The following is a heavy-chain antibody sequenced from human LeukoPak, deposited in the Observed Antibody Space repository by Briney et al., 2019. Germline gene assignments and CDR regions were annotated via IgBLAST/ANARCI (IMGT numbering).Heavy chain of an antibody. D-gene: IGHD6-19*01. CDR2: IRYSGST. Sequence: SETLSVTCTVSDDSFSSNSYYWAWIRQPPGKGLECIGGIRYSGSTYFNPSLKSRVTISIDTSKNQISLNLISVTAADTAIYYCARRRSDLNWHDPWGQGTLVTVSS. CDR1: DDSFSSNSYY. J-gene: IGHJ5*02. CDR3: ARRRSDLNWHDP. V-gene: IGHV4-39*07.